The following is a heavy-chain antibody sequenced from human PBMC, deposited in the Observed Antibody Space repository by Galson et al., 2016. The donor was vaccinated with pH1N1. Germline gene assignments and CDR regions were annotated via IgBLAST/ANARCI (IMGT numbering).Heavy chain of an antibody. CDR2: VSWDGGGT. Sequence: SLRLSCAASGVTFHDYTMHWVRQTPGKGLEWVSLVSWDGGGTYYADYVKGRFTVSRDNSKNSLYLQMNSLRSEDTALYYCAKEIQRGSYGMDVWGRGTTVTVSS. CDR3: AKEIQRGSYGMDV. D-gene: IGHD3-16*01. V-gene: IGHV3-43*01. J-gene: IGHJ6*02. CDR1: GVTFHDYT.